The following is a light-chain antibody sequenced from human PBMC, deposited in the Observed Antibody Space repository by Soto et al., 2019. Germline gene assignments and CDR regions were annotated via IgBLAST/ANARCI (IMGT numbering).Light chain of an antibody. CDR3: QQHNTYSGT. J-gene: IGKJ2*01. CDR1: RSIDDW. V-gene: IGKV1-5*03. Sequence: DIQVTQSPSTLSASVGDRVTITCRTSRSIDDWLAWYQQKPGKAPKLLIYKASNLETGVPSRFSGSGSGTELTLTINSLQPDDFGDYYCQQHNTYSGTFGQGTKVQIK. CDR2: KAS.